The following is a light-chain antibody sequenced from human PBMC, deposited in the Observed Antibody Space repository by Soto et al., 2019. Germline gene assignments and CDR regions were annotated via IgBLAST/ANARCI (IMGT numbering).Light chain of an antibody. V-gene: IGLV4-69*01. J-gene: IGLJ2*01. CDR1: SGHSSYA. Sequence: QPVLTQSPSASASLGASVKLTCTLSSGHSSYAIAWHQQQPEKGPRYLMRLNSDGSHTKGDGIPDRFSGSSSGAERYLTISSLQSEDEADYYCQTWSTGIVLFGGGTKVTVL. CDR2: LNSDGSH. CDR3: QTWSTGIVL.